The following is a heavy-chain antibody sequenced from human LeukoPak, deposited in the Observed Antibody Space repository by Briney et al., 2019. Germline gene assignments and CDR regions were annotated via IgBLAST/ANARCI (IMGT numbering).Heavy chain of an antibody. CDR2: ISGSGGST. V-gene: IGHV3-23*01. Sequence: QPGGPLRLSCAASGFTFTSYAMSWVRQAPGKGLEWVSAISGSGGSTYYTDSVKGRFTISRDNSKNTVYLQMNSLRAEDTAVYYCAKDGGTEQWLTLDYWGQGTLVTVSS. D-gene: IGHD6-19*01. CDR3: AKDGGTEQWLTLDY. CDR1: GFTFTSYA. J-gene: IGHJ4*02.